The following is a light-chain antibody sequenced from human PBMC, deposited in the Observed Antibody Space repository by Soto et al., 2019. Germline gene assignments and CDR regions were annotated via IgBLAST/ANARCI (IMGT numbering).Light chain of an antibody. CDR1: SSDVGAYNY. CDR2: EVS. V-gene: IGLV2-14*01. CDR3: SSFTSSNTVV. Sequence: QSVLTQPASVSGSPGQSITISCTGTSSDVGAYNYVSWYQQHPGKAPKLMISEVSKRPSGVSNRFSGSKSGNTASLTISGLQDEDEAHYYCSSFTSSNTVVVGGGTKLTVL. J-gene: IGLJ2*01.